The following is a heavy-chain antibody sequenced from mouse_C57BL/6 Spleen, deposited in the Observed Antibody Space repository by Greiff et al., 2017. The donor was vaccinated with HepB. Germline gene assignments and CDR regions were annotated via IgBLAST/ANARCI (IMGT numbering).Heavy chain of an antibody. Sequence: QVQLQQPGAELVKPGASVKVSCKASGYTFTSYWMHWVKQRPGQGLEWIGRIHPSDSDTNYNQKFKGKATLTVDESSSTAYMQLSSLTSEDSAVYYCAPHYGSSPAWFAYWGQGTLVTVSA. D-gene: IGHD1-1*01. J-gene: IGHJ3*01. CDR1: GYTFTSYW. V-gene: IGHV1-74*01. CDR2: IHPSDSDT. CDR3: APHYGSSPAWFAY.